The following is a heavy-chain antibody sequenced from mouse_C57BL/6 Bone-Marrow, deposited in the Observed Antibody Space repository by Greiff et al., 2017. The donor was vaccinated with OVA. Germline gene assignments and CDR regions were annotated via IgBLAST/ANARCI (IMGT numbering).Heavy chain of an antibody. CDR2: IDPSDSYT. CDR3: AGGWENY. D-gene: IGHD1-1*02. Sequence: QVQLQQPGAELVRPGTSVKLSCKASGYTFTSYWMHWVKQRPGQGLEWIGVIDPSDSYTNYNQKFKGKATLTVDTSSSTAYMRLSSLTSEDSAVYYCAGGWENYWGQGTTLTVSS. V-gene: IGHV1-59*01. CDR1: GYTFTSYW. J-gene: IGHJ2*01.